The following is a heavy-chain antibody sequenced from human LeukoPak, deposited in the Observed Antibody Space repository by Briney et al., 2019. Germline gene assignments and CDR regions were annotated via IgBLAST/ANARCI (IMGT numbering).Heavy chain of an antibody. CDR3: ARLADCSSTSCYDH. D-gene: IGHD2-2*01. V-gene: IGHV4-39*01. J-gene: IGHJ4*02. CDR1: GGSLSSSIYY. CDR2: IYYSGST. Sequence: SETLSLTCTVSGGSLSSSIYYWGWIRQPPGKGLEWIGRIYYSGSTYYNPSLKSRVTISVDTSKNQFSLKLKSVTAADMAVYYCARLADCSSTSCYDHWGQGTLVTVSS.